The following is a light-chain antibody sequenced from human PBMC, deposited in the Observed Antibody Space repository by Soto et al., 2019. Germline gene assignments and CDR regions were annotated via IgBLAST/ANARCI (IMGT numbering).Light chain of an antibody. J-gene: IGKJ2*01. Sequence: EIVLTQSPGTLSLSPGERATLSCRASQSVSSNYLAWFQQKPGQAPRLLIYGASSRASGILDRFSGSGSGKVFTLTISSLEPEDFAVYYCQQYGRSPYTFGQGTKLEIK. V-gene: IGKV3-20*01. CDR2: GAS. CDR1: QSVSSNY. CDR3: QQYGRSPYT.